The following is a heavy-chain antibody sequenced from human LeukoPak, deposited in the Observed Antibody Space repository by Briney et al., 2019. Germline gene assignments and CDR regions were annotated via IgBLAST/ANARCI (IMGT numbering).Heavy chain of an antibody. CDR2: INDGGNRK. J-gene: IGHJ4*02. Sequence: AGGSLRLSCAASGFTFSSYGMHWVRQAPGKGLEWVAFINDGGNRKDYADSVQGRLTISRDTSKNILYLQMNSLRVEDTAVYYCVKDFHNSWTFDYWGQGTLVTVSS. V-gene: IGHV3-30*02. D-gene: IGHD3/OR15-3a*01. CDR3: VKDFHNSWTFDY. CDR1: GFTFSSYG.